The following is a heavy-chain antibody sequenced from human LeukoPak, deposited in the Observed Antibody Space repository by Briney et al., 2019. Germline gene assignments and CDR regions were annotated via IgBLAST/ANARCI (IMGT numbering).Heavy chain of an antibody. CDR2: IHDSGTT. D-gene: IGHD1-1*01. V-gene: IGHV4-59*01. Sequence: SQTLSLTCTVSGGSISSYYWSWIRQPPGKGLEWFGYIHDSGTTNYNPSLKSRVTISVDTSKNQFSLKLSSVTAADTAVYYCARVSWFPGTSYYYMDVWGKGTTVTVSS. CDR1: GGSISSYY. CDR3: ARVSWFPGTSYYYMDV. J-gene: IGHJ6*03.